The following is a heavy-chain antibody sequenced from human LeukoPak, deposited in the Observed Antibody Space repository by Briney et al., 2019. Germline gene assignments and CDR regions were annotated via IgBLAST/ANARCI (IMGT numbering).Heavy chain of an antibody. Sequence: SETLSLTCAVYGGSFSGYYWSWIRQPPGKGLEWIGEINHSGSTNYNPSLKSRVTISVDTSKNQFSLKLSSVTAADTAVYYCAKEIWPTVTIPGRTYFDYWGQGTLVTVSS. CDR1: GGSFSGYY. CDR2: INHSGST. D-gene: IGHD4-11*01. V-gene: IGHV4-34*01. CDR3: AKEIWPTVTIPGRTYFDY. J-gene: IGHJ4*02.